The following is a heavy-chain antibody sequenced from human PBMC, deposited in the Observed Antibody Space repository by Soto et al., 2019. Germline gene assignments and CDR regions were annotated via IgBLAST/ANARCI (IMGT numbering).Heavy chain of an antibody. Sequence: QVQLVQSGAEVKKNGASLKVSCKASGYRLTGYGLHWVRQAPGPGLQCMGWINPKIGATDYAQKFEGRVTRTRYMSTNTAYLELSGLRSDDTADDTAVYYCAKSNDGGDGYFQYGLDVWGQGTKVTVS. CDR3: VYYCAKSNDGGDGYFQYGLDV. CDR2: INPKIGAT. V-gene: IGHV1-2*02. J-gene: IGHJ6*02. CDR1: GYRLTGYG. D-gene: IGHD2-21*02.